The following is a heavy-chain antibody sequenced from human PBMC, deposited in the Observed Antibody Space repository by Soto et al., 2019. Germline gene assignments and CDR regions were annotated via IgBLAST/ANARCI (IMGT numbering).Heavy chain of an antibody. CDR3: AKDWDRYYYDSSGSNWFDP. D-gene: IGHD3-22*01. CDR2: ISSDGSNK. CDR1: GFTFSSYA. Sequence: PGGSLRLSCAASGFTFSSYAMHWVRQAPGKGLEWVAVISSDGSNKYYADSVKGRFTISRDNSKNTLYLQMNSLRPEDTAVYYCAKDWDRYYYDSSGSNWFDPWGQGTLVTVSS. J-gene: IGHJ5*02. V-gene: IGHV3-30-3*01.